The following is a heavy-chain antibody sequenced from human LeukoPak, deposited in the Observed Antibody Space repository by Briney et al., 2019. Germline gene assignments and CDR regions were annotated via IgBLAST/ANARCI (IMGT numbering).Heavy chain of an antibody. J-gene: IGHJ4*02. V-gene: IGHV1-18*01. Sequence: ASVKVSCMASGYTFTSYGIIWVRQALGQVLEWMGWISAYNGNTNYAQKLQGRVTMTTDTSTSTAYMELRSLRSDDTAVYYCARSHYYDSSGYYYHFDYWGQGTPVTASS. CDR1: GYTFTSYG. CDR3: ARSHYYDSSGYYYHFDY. CDR2: ISAYNGNT. D-gene: IGHD3-22*01.